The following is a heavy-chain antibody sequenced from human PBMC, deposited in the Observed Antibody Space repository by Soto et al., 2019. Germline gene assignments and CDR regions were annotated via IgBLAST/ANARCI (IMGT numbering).Heavy chain of an antibody. D-gene: IGHD2-2*03. CDR1: GFTVSSNY. Sequence: EVQLVESGGGLVQPGGSLRLSCAASGFTVSSNYMSWVRQAPGKGLEWVSGIYSGGSTYYADSVKGRFTISRDNSKNTRYLQMNSLRAEDTAVYYCARTRSGYCSSTSCLGYMDVWGKGTTVTVSS. V-gene: IGHV3-66*01. J-gene: IGHJ6*03. CDR2: IYSGGST. CDR3: ARTRSGYCSSTSCLGYMDV.